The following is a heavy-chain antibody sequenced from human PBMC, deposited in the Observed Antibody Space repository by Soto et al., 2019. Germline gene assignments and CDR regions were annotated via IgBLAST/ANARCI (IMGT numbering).Heavy chain of an antibody. CDR1: GGSISISTYY. V-gene: IGHV4-39*01. D-gene: IGHD3-22*01. CDR2: TNYSGST. J-gene: IGHJ4*02. CDR3: ARRIGSSGTAFDY. Sequence: QLQLQESGPGLVKPSETLSLTCTVSGGSISISTYYWGWIRQPPGKGREWIGSTNYSGSTYYNPSLKSRVTISVDTSKNQFSLKLSSVTAADTAVYYCARRIGSSGTAFDYWGQGTLVTVSS.